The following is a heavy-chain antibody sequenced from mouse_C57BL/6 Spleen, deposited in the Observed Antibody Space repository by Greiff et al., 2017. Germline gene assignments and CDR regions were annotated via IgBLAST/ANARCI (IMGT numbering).Heavy chain of an antibody. V-gene: IGHV1-42*01. J-gene: IGHJ4*01. CDR2: INPSTGGT. Sequence: EVQLQQSGPELVKPGASVKISCKASGYSFTGYYMNWVKQSPEKSLEWIGEINPSTGGTTYNQKFKAMATLTVDKSSSTAYMQLKSLTSEDSAVYYCARYPIRDAMDYWGQGTSVTVSS. CDR3: ARYPIRDAMDY. CDR1: GYSFTGYY.